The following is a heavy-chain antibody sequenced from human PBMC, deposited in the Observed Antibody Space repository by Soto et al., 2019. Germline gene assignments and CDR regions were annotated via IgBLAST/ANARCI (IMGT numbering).Heavy chain of an antibody. J-gene: IGHJ3*02. V-gene: IGHV1-46*01. CDR2: INPTGSMT. D-gene: IGHD5-12*01. CDR3: ARDTGYDHDAFDI. Sequence: GASVKVSGKASGYSFITSYYMEWVLEAPGQGLEWMGIINPTGSMTKYSQRFQGRLTMTRDTSTSTDYMELTTLTSEDTAVYFCARDTGYDHDAFDIWGQGTMVTVSS. CDR1: GYSFITSYY.